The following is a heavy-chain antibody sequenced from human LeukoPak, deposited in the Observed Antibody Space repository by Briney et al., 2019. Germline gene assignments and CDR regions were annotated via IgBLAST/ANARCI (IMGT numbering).Heavy chain of an antibody. CDR3: ARGEDYKSSRFDP. CDR2: IYYSGTI. J-gene: IGHJ5*02. D-gene: IGHD4-11*01. V-gene: IGHV4-59*02. CDR1: GGPVTGHY. Sequence: SETLSLTCTVSGGPVTGHYWNWIRQPPGKGLEWIGYIYYSGTIKYNPSLESRVTISVDTSKNQFSLKLSSVTAADTAVYYCARGEDYKSSRFDPWGQGTLVTVSS.